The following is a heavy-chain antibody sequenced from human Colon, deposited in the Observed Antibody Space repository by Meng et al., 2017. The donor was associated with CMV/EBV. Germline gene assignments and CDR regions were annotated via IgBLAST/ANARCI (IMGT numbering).Heavy chain of an antibody. CDR1: GFTFSDYE. D-gene: IGHD2-21*02. V-gene: IGHV3-30*02. J-gene: IGHJ6*02. CDR2: IRFDGSHI. CDR3: AKSLDPVTPRDYFYGMDI. Sequence: GGSLRLSCGASGFTFSDYEMNWVRQAPGKGLEWVAFIRFDGSHILYGDSVKGRLTISRDNSKNTLFLEINSLRVEDTAVYYCAKSLDPVTPRDYFYGMDIWGPGTTVTVSS.